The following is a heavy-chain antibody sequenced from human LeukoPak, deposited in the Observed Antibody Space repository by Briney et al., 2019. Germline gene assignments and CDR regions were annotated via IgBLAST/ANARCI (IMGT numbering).Heavy chain of an antibody. V-gene: IGHV1-69*01. CDR2: IIPIFGIP. Sequence: SVKVSCKASGGTFSSYTINWVRQAPGQGLEWMGGIIPIFGIPKYAQKFQGRVTITADESTSTAYMELSSLRSEDTAVYYCASAAIDREYFQHWGQGTLVTVSS. CDR3: ASAAIDREYFQH. CDR1: GGTFSSYT. J-gene: IGHJ1*01. D-gene: IGHD2-2*01.